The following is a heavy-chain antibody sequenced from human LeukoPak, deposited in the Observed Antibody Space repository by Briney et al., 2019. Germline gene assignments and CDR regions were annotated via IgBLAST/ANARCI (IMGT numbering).Heavy chain of an antibody. V-gene: IGHV1-69*13. CDR2: IIPIFGTV. D-gene: IGHD4-23*01. Sequence: SVKVSCKASGGTFSSYAISWVRQAPGQGLEWMGGIIPIFGTVNYAQKFQGRVTITADESTSTAYMELSSLRSEDTAVYYCARDSAMTYGGNSGSYFDYWGQGTLVTVSS. CDR1: GGTFSSYA. J-gene: IGHJ4*02. CDR3: ARDSAMTYGGNSGSYFDY.